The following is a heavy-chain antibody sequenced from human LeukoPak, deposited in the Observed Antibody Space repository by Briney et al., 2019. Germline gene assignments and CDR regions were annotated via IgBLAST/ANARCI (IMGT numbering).Heavy chain of an antibody. D-gene: IGHD3-9*01. CDR3: ARNIRWSNVLRYFDWSPMLGAFDI. Sequence: GASVKVSSKASGYTLTELSMHWVRQAPGQGLEWMGGIIPIFGTANYAQKFQGRVTITADESTSTAYMELSSLRSEDTAVYYCARNIRWSNVLRYFDWSPMLGAFDIWGQGTMVTVSS. CDR2: IIPIFGTA. V-gene: IGHV1-69*13. CDR1: GYTLTELS. J-gene: IGHJ3*02.